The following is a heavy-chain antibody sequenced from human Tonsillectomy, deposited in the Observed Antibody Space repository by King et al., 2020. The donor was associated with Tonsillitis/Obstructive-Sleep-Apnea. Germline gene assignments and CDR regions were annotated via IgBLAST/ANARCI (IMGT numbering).Heavy chain of an antibody. CDR3: ARVLAVAGINLGVDF. Sequence: QLVQSGAEVKKPGESLKISCKGSGYSFSNLWMGWVLQIPGKGLDWMGIRYPGESDTRYSPSFQGPGTISADKSISTAYLQWSRLNASDTAMYYCARVLAVAGINLGVDFWGQGTLVTVSS. D-gene: IGHD6-19*01. J-gene: IGHJ4*02. V-gene: IGHV5-51*01. CDR1: GYSFSNLW. CDR2: RYPGESDT.